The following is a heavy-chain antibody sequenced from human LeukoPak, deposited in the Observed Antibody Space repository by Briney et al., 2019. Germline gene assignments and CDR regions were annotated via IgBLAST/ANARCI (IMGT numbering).Heavy chain of an antibody. V-gene: IGHV4-34*01. J-gene: IGHJ4*02. D-gene: IGHD6-13*01. CDR1: GGSFSGYY. CDR3: ARVRSK. CDR2: INHSGGT. Sequence: SETLSLTCAVYGGSFSGYYWSWIRQPPGKGLEWIGEINHSGGTNYNPSLKSRVTISVDTSKNQFSLKLSSVTAADTAVYYCARVRSKWGQGTLVTVSS.